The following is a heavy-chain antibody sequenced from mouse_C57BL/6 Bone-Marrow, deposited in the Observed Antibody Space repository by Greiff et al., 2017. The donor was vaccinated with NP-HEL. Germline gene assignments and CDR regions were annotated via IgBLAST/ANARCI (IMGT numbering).Heavy chain of an antibody. CDR3: ARRGWRFAY. D-gene: IGHD2-3*01. CDR2: ISSGGSYT. Sequence: EVQGVESGGDLVKPGGSLKLSCAASGFTFSSYGMSWVRQTPDKRLEWVATISSGGSYTYYLDSVKGRFTISRDNAKNTLYLQMSSLKSEDTARYYCARRGWRFAYWGQGTLVTVSA. J-gene: IGHJ3*01. CDR1: GFTFSSYG. V-gene: IGHV5-6*01.